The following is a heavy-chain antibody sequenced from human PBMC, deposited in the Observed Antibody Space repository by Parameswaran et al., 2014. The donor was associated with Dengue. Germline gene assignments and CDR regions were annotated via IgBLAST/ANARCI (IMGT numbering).Heavy chain of an antibody. CDR1: GFTFSDYY. D-gene: IGHD6-6*01. CDR3: ARNGGGIAARWYFDL. Sequence: LKISCAASGFTFSDYYMSWIRQAPGKGLEWVSYISSSGSTIYYADSVKGRFTISRDNAKNSLYLQMNSLRAEDTAVYYCARNGGGIAARWYFDLWGRGTPVTVSS. V-gene: IGHV3-11*01. CDR2: ISSSGSTI. J-gene: IGHJ2*01.